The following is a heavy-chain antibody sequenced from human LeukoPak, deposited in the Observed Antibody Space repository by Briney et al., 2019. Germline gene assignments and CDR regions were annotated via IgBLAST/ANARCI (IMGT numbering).Heavy chain of an antibody. D-gene: IGHD6-13*01. J-gene: IGHJ4*02. CDR1: GFTFSGCA. CDR2: IGSKAFNYAT. Sequence: PGGSLRLSCAASGFTFSGCAVHWVRQAPGKGLEWVGRIGSKAFNYATVYAASVEGRFTISRDDSKHTAFLQMNSLKTEDTAVYYCTRHLDGIAAYDYWGQGSLVTVSS. CDR3: TRHLDGIAAYDY. V-gene: IGHV3-73*01.